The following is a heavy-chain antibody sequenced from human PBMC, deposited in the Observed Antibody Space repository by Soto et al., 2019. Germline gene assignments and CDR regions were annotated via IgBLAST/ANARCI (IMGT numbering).Heavy chain of an antibody. J-gene: IGHJ4*02. V-gene: IGHV3-53*01. CDR2: IYSGGTT. CDR3: ARGITGTTFDY. Sequence: EVQLVESGGGLIQPGGSLRLSCTPSGFIVSHNYMSWVRQAPGTGLEWVSVIYSGGTTYYADSVKGRFTISRDDSKNTLYLQMNSLRAEDTAVYYCARGITGTTFDYWGQGTLVTVSS. CDR1: GFIVSHNY. D-gene: IGHD1-20*01.